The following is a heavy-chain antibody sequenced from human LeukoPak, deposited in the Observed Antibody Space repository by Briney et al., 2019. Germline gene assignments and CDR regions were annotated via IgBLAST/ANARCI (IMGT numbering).Heavy chain of an antibody. J-gene: IGHJ6*03. CDR3: ARDRVGQQLVGRKYYYYYMDV. CDR1: RGSISSSNYY. D-gene: IGHD6-13*01. CDR2: IYYSGTT. Sequence: TAETLSLTCSVSRGSISSSNYYGGWIRQPPGKGLEWIGNIYYSGTTYYNPSLPSLKSRVTISVDTSKNQFSLKLRSVTAADTAVYYCARDRVGQQLVGRKYYYYYMDVWGKGNTVTISS. V-gene: IGHV4-39*07.